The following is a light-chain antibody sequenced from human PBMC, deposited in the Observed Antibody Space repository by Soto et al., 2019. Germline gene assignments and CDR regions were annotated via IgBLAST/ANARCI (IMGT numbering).Light chain of an antibody. V-gene: IGKV3-20*01. CDR3: QQYGNSPLT. J-gene: IGKJ4*01. Sequence: EIVLTQSPGTLSLSPGERATLSCRASQSVSSNSLAWYQQKPGQAPRLLISGATSRATGIPDRFSGSGSGTDFPLTISRLEPEDFAVYYCQQYGNSPLTFGGGTKVDI. CDR1: QSVSSNS. CDR2: GAT.